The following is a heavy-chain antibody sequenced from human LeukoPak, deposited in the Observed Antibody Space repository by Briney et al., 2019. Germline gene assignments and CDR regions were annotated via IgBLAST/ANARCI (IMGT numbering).Heavy chain of an antibody. CDR3: ARYSGYDRSSDY. D-gene: IGHD5-12*01. CDR1: GYTFTGYY. J-gene: IGHJ4*02. CDR2: INPNSGGT. Sequence: GASVKVSCKASGYTFTGYYMHWVRQAPGQGLEWMGWINPNSGGTNYAQKFQGRPTMTRDTSISTAYMELSRLRSDDTAVYYCARYSGYDRSSDYWGQGTLVTVSS. V-gene: IGHV1-2*02.